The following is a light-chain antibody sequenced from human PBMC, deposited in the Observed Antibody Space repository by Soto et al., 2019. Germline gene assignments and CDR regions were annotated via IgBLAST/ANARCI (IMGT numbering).Light chain of an antibody. CDR3: QQYYSYPIT. CDR1: QGISSY. CDR2: AAS. V-gene: IGKV1-8*01. J-gene: IGKJ5*01. Sequence: AIRMTKSPSSFSASTGDRVTITCRASQGISSYLAWYQQKPGKAPKLLIYAASTLQSGVPSRFSGSGSGTDFTLTISCLQSEDFATYYCQQYYSYPITFGQGTLLEI.